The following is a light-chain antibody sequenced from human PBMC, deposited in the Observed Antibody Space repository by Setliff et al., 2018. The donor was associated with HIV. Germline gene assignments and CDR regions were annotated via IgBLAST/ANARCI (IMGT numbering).Light chain of an antibody. CDR3: CSYAGNYTAHYV. CDR1: SNDVGGHNY. V-gene: IGLV2-11*01. J-gene: IGLJ1*01. Sequence: QSALTQPRSVSGSLGQSVTISCTGTSNDVGGHNYVSWYQQHPGKAPKVIIYDVTKRPSGVPDRFSGSKSGNTASLTISGLQAEDEADYYCCSYAGNYTAHYVFGTGTKVTV. CDR2: DVT.